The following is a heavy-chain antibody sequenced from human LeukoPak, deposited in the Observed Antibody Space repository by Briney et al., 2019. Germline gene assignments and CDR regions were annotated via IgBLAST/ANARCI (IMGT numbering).Heavy chain of an antibody. CDR1: GYTFTSYG. D-gene: IGHD3-10*01. Sequence: GASVKVSCKASGYTFTSYGISWVRQAPGQGLEWMGWISAYNGNTNYAQKLQGRLTMTTDTSTSTAYMELRSLRSDDTAVYYCARDTRAPNYYGSGSPEYFQHWGQGTLVTVSS. J-gene: IGHJ1*01. V-gene: IGHV1-18*01. CDR2: ISAYNGNT. CDR3: ARDTRAPNYYGSGSPEYFQH.